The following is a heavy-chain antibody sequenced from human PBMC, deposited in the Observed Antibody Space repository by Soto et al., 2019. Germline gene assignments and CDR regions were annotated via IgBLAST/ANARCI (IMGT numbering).Heavy chain of an antibody. CDR3: AKRGSFFRPSLGYFDY. Sequence: QVQLEQSGAEVKKPGASVKVSCKASGFTFTGHYIHWVRQAPGQGLEWMGWINPNSGGTSYAQKFQGRGTMTRDTSITTAYMELSRLSSEDTAGYYRAKRGSFFRPSLGYFDYWGQGTLVPVSS. V-gene: IGHV1-2*02. CDR1: GFTFTGHY. J-gene: IGHJ4*02. D-gene: IGHD3-10*01. CDR2: INPNSGGT.